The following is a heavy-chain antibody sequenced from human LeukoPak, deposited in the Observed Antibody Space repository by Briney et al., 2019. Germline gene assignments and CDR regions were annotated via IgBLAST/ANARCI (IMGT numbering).Heavy chain of an antibody. D-gene: IGHD4-17*01. V-gene: IGHV3-66*04. J-gene: IGHJ6*03. CDR3: ARLGPVNKDHYIDV. CDR1: GFTVSSNY. Sequence: PGGSLRLSCAASGFTVSSNYMSWVRQAPGKGLEWVSVIYSGGSRYYADSVKGRFTISRDNSKNTLYLQMNSLGAEDTAVYFRARLGPVNKDHYIDVGGKGTTVTISS. CDR2: IYSGGSR.